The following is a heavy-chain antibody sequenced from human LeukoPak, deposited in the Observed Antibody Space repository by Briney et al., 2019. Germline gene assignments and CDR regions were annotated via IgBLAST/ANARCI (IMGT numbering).Heavy chain of an antibody. J-gene: IGHJ5*02. CDR1: GGSISSSSYY. CDR2: LYRSGST. Sequence: PSETLSLTCIVSGGSISSSSYYWGWIRQPPGKGLEWIGSLYRSGSTYYNPSLKSRVTMSVDTSKNQFSLKLSSVTAADTAMYYCARHDAYSSGLYPWFDPWGQGTLVTVSS. V-gene: IGHV4-39*01. D-gene: IGHD6-19*01. CDR3: ARHDAYSSGLYPWFDP.